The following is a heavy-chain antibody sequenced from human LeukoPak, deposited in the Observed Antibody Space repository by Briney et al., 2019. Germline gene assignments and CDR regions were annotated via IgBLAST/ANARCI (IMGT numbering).Heavy chain of an antibody. CDR3: ARLYKGGSKRQLLYYYYMDV. D-gene: IGHD3-10*01. J-gene: IGHJ6*03. CDR2: IHPGDSET. CDR1: GYIFTTYW. V-gene: IGHV5-51*01. Sequence: GESLKISCKVSGYIFTTYWIAWVRQTPGKGLEWIGIIHPGDSETIYSPSFQGQVSISADKSISTAYLQWSSLKASDTAMYYCARLYKGGSKRQLLYYYYMDVWGKGTTVTVSS.